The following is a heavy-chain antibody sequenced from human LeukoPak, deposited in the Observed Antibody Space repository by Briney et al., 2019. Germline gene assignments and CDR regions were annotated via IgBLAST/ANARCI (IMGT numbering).Heavy chain of an antibody. J-gene: IGHJ6*03. V-gene: IGHV1-8*01. D-gene: IGHD5-18*01. CDR1: GYTFTSYD. CDR2: MNPNSGNT. Sequence: GASVKVSCKASGYTFTSYDINWVRQATGQGLEWMGWMNPNSGNTGYAQKFQGRVTMTRNTSISTAYMELSSLRSEDTAVYYCAAGEQLWLVSPTQWGEYYYYYMNDWGRGTTVTVSS. CDR3: AAGEQLWLVSPTQWGEYYYYYMND.